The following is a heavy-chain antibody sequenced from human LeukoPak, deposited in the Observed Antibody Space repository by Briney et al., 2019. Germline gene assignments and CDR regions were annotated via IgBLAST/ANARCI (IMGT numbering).Heavy chain of an antibody. CDR2: IYHSGST. V-gene: IGHV4-4*02. CDR3: ARAQRYGSGSYYYDY. CDR1: GGSISSSNW. J-gene: IGHJ4*02. D-gene: IGHD3-10*01. Sequence: SETLSLTCAVSGGSISSSNWWSWVRQPPGKGLEWIGEIYHSGSTNYNPSLKSRVTISVDTSKNQFSLKLSSVTAADTAVYYCARAQRYGSGSYYYDYWGQGTLVTVSS.